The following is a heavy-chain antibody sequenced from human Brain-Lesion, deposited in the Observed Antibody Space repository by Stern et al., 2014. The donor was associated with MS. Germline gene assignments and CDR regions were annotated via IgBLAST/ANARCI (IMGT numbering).Heavy chain of an antibody. CDR3: ARVTEFLRFFYPDY. J-gene: IGHJ4*02. CDR2: ISYSGNT. Sequence: QVQLQESGPGLVKHSQTLSLTCTVSGGAVSSGDRYWSWIRQHPEKGLEWIGYISYSGNTYYNPSLESRVTISMDRSKNQFSLKLRSVTAADTAVYYCARVTEFLRFFYPDYWGQGIRVTVSS. CDR1: GGAVSSGDRY. D-gene: IGHD3-3*01. V-gene: IGHV4-31*03.